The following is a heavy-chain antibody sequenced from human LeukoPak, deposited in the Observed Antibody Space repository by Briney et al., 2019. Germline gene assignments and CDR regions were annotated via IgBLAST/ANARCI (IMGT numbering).Heavy chain of an antibody. D-gene: IGHD3-22*01. CDR3: AKNSDISVYYSEGFDY. V-gene: IGHV3-23*01. CDR1: GFTFSNFA. CDR2: IRGGGSAT. Sequence: PGGSLRLSCAASGFTFSNFAMNWVRQAPGKGLEWVSAIRGGGSATFYAASVKGRFTISRDNSKNTVFLEMNSLRAEDTAVYYCAKNSDISVYYSEGFDYWGQGTLATVPS. J-gene: IGHJ4*02.